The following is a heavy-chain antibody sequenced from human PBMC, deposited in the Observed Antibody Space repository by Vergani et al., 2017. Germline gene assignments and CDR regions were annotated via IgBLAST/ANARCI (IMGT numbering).Heavy chain of an antibody. CDR2: IYSGGST. CDR3: ASQKPYFDY. CDR1: GFTVSSNY. Sequence: VQLVESGGGLIQPGGSLRLSCAASGFTVSSNYMSWVRQAPGQGLEWVSVIYSGGSTYYADSVNGRFTISRDNSTNTLYLQMNSLRAEDTAVYYCASQKPYFDYGGQGTLVTVSS. V-gene: IGHV3-53*01. J-gene: IGHJ4*02.